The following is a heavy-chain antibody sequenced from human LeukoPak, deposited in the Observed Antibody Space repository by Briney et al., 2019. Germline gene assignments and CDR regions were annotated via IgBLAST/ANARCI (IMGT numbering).Heavy chain of an antibody. CDR2: IYYSGSI. D-gene: IGHD3-16*02. CDR3: ARHGYDYVWGSYRPSPLFDY. J-gene: IGHJ4*02. V-gene: IGHV4-59*08. Sequence: SETLSLTCTVSGGSISSYYWSWIRQPPGKGLEWIGYIYYSGSINYNPSLKSRVTISVDTSKNQFSLKLSSVTAADTAVYYCARHGYDYVWGSYRPSPLFDYWGQGTLVTVSS. CDR1: GGSISSYY.